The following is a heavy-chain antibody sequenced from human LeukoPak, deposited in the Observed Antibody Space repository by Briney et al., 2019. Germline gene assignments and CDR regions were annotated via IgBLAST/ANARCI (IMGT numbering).Heavy chain of an antibody. CDR2: ISYDGSNK. CDR3: ARATRGLTWLVPGY. J-gene: IGHJ4*02. V-gene: IGHV3-30-3*01. D-gene: IGHD6-19*01. Sequence: PGGSLRLSCAASGFTFSSYAMHWVRQAPGKGLEWVAVISYDGSNKYYADSVKGRFTISRDNSKNTLYLQMSSLRAEDTAVYYCARATRGLTWLVPGYWGQGTLVTVSS. CDR1: GFTFSSYA.